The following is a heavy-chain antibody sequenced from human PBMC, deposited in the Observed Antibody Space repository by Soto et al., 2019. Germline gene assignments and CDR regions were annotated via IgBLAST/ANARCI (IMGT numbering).Heavy chain of an antibody. Sequence: QVQLVQSGAEVEKPGASVKFSCKTTGYTFTAYYIHWVRQAPGQGLEWMGLINPNSSVANYAQNFQGRVTMTRDTSISTVYMELRKMRSEDTTVYYCARQGSGSEYPQYFYYGIDVWGQGTTVAAAS. CDR2: INPNSSVA. D-gene: IGHD5-12*01. CDR3: ARQGSGSEYPQYFYYGIDV. CDR1: GYTFTAYY. J-gene: IGHJ6*02. V-gene: IGHV1-2*02.